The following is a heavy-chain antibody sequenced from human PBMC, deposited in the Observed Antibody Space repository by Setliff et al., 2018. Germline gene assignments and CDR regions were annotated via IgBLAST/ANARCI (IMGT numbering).Heavy chain of an antibody. CDR3: ARSYCSSTSCYPFDY. CDR1: GYTFASYG. D-gene: IGHD2-2*01. V-gene: IGHV1-18*01. J-gene: IGHJ4*02. CDR2: ISVYNGKT. Sequence: ASVKVSCKASGYTFASYGISWVRQAPGQGLEWMGWISVYNGKTKYAQKFQGRVTMTTDTSTRTAYMEVSSLRSEDTAVYYCARSYCSSTSCYPFDYWGQGTLVTVSS.